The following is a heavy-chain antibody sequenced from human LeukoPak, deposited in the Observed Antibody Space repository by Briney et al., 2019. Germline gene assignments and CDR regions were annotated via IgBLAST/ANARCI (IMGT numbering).Heavy chain of an antibody. V-gene: IGHV1-69*05. D-gene: IGHD3-22*01. CDR1: GGTFSSYA. J-gene: IGHJ6*03. Sequence: SVKVSCKASGGTFSSYAISWVRQAPGQGLEWMGGIIPIFGTANYAQKFQGRVTITTDESTSTAYMELSSLRSEDAAVYYCARALRGYYDSSGYPYYYYMDVWGKGTTVTVSS. CDR3: ARALRGYYDSSGYPYYYYMDV. CDR2: IIPIFGTA.